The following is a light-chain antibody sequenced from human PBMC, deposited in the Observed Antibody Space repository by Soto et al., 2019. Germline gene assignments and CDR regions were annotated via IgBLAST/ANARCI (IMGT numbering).Light chain of an antibody. J-gene: IGKJ2*01. CDR3: QQSYSTPYT. V-gene: IGKV1-39*01. Sequence: DIQMTQSPSSLSASVGDRVTITCRASQSISSYLNWYQQKPGKAPKLLIYAASSLQSGVPSRFSGGGSGTDFTRTISSLQPEDFATYYCQQSYSTPYTFGQGTKLEIK. CDR2: AAS. CDR1: QSISSY.